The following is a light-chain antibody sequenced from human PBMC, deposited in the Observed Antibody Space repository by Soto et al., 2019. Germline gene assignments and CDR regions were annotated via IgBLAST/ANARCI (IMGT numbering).Light chain of an antibody. J-gene: IGKJ3*01. V-gene: IGKV3-15*01. CDR2: GAS. Sequence: EIVMTQSPATLSVSPGERATLSCRASQSVSSNLAWYQQKPGQAPRLLIYGASTRATGIPARFSGSGSGTEFTRTISSLQSEDFAVYYGQQYNNWPTFGPGTKVDIK. CDR1: QSVSSN. CDR3: QQYNNWPT.